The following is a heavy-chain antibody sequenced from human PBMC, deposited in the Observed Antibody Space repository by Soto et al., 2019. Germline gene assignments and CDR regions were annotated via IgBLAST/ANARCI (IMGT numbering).Heavy chain of an antibody. Sequence: GGSLRLSCAASGFTFSSYGMHWVRQAPGKGLEWVAVIWYDGSNKYYADSVKGRFTISRDNSKNTLYLQMNSLRAEDTAVYYCARGSPKRSSWFNWFDPWGQGTLVTVSS. V-gene: IGHV3-33*01. D-gene: IGHD6-13*01. CDR1: GFTFSSYG. J-gene: IGHJ5*02. CDR3: ARGSPKRSSWFNWFDP. CDR2: IWYDGSNK.